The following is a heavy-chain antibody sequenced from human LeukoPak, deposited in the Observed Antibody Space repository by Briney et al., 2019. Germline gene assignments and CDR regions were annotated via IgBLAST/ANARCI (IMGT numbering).Heavy chain of an antibody. V-gene: IGHV4-38-2*02. CDR1: GYSISSGYY. J-gene: IGHJ4*02. CDR3: ARDELVDSSGWYGSY. Sequence: SETLSLTCAVSGYSISSGYYWGWIRQPPGKGLEWIGSIYHSGSTYYNPSLKSRVTISVDTSKNQFPLKLSSVTAADTAVYYCARDELVDSSGWYGSYWGQGTLVTVSS. D-gene: IGHD6-19*01. CDR2: IYHSGST.